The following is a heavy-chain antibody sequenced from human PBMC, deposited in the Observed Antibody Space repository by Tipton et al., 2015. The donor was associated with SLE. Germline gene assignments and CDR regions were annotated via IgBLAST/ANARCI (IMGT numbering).Heavy chain of an antibody. J-gene: IGHJ6*02. V-gene: IGHV4-59*12. CDR3: VRVSGYDSGLYYSYYGMDV. D-gene: IGHD5-12*01. CDR1: GASTSNSY. Sequence: TLSLTCTVSGASTSNSYWSWVRQPPGKGLEWIGYIYYSSYTNYNPSLKSRVTTSFDRSKNQFSLNLNSVTAADTAMYYCVRVSGYDSGLYYSYYGMDVWGQGTTVTVSS. CDR2: IYYSSYT.